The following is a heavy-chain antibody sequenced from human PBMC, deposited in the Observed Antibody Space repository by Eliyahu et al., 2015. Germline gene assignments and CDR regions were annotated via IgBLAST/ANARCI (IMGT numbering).Heavy chain of an antibody. Sequence: QVQLVQSGLEVKKPGASVRVSCKASGYTFTSYGISWVRQAPGQGLEWMGWISAYNANTDYAQNLQGRVTMTTDTSTSTAYMELRSLRSDDTAVYYCARAENYGDYAQYWGQGTLVTVSS. CDR1: GYTFTSYG. CDR2: ISAYNANT. CDR3: ARAENYGDYAQY. D-gene: IGHD4-17*01. V-gene: IGHV1-18*04. J-gene: IGHJ4*02.